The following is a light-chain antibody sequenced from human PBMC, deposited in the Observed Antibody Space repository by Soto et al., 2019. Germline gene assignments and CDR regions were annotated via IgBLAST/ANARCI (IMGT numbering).Light chain of an antibody. J-gene: IGLJ1*01. CDR1: SSNIGSNT. V-gene: IGLV1-44*01. CDR2: SNN. Sequence: QSVLTQPPSASRTPGQRVTISCSGSSSNIGSNTVNWYQQLPGTAPKLLIYSNNHRPSGVPDRFSGSKSGTSASLAISGLQSDDEADYYCAAWDDSLNGYVFATGTKVTVL. CDR3: AAWDDSLNGYV.